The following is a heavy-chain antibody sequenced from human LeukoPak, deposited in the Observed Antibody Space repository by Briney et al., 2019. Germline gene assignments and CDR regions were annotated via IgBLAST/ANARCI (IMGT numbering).Heavy chain of an antibody. CDR3: ARLEGYCSSTSCYHCFDP. V-gene: IGHV3-21*01. J-gene: IGHJ5*02. Sequence: PGGSLRLSCAASGFTFSNYWMSWVRQAPGKGLEWVSSISSSSSYIYYADSVKGRFTISRDNAKNSLYLQMNSLRAEDTAVYYCARLEGYCSSTSCYHCFDPWGQGTLVTVSS. CDR2: ISSSSSYI. D-gene: IGHD2-2*01. CDR1: GFTFSNYW.